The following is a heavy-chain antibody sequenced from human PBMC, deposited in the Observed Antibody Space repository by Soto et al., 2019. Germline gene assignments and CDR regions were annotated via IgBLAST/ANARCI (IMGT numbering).Heavy chain of an antibody. V-gene: IGHV3-30*18. CDR2: ISDDGSNT. Sequence: GGSLRLSCAASGFTFSSYGMHWVRQAPGKGLEWVAVISDDGSNTFFADSVKGRFTISRDNSRNTLYLQMNRLRVEDTAVYYCAKTEEGWFDPWGQGTLVTVSS. CDR3: AKTEEGWFDP. J-gene: IGHJ5*02. CDR1: GFTFSSYG.